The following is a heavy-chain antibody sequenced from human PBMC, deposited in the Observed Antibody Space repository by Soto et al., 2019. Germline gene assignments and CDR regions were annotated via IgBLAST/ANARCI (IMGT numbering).Heavy chain of an antibody. D-gene: IGHD2-2*01. CDR3: ARRMYCSSTSCYLFAFDI. Sequence: GGSLRLSCAASGFTFSNAWINWVRQAPGKGLEWVSYISSSGSTIYYADSVKGRFTISRDNAKNSLYLQMNSLRAEDTAVYYCARRMYCSSTSCYLFAFDIWGQGTMVTVSS. J-gene: IGHJ3*02. CDR2: ISSSGSTI. CDR1: GFTFSNAW. V-gene: IGHV3-11*01.